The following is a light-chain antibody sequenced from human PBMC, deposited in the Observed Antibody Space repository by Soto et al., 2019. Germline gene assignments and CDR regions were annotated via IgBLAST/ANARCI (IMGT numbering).Light chain of an antibody. V-gene: IGLV1-51*01. J-gene: IGLJ3*02. CDR1: SSNIGNNY. CDR2: ENN. CDR3: ATLDSGLSVSWV. Sequence: QSVLTQPPSVSAAPGQKVTISCSGSSSNIGNNYVSWYQQLPGTAPKLLIYENNKRPSGIPDRFSGSKSGTSATLDIAGLQTGDEADYYCATLDSGLSVSWVFGGGTKLTVL.